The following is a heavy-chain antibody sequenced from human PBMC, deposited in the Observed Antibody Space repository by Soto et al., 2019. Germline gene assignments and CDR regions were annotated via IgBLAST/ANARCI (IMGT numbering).Heavy chain of an antibody. V-gene: IGHV3-48*03. J-gene: IGHJ6*02. D-gene: IGHD6-6*01. CDR3: ARDLFRHYYYGMDV. CDR2: ISSSGSTI. CDR1: GFTFSSYE. Sequence: HPGGSLRLSCAASGFTFSSYEMNWVRQAPGKGLEWVSYISSSGSTIYYADSVKGRFTISRDNAKNSLYLQMNSLRAEDTAVYYCARDLFRHYYYGMDVWGQGTTVTVSS.